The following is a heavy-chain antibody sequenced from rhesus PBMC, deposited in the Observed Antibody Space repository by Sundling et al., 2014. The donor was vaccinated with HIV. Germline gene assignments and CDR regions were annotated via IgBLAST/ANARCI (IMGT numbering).Heavy chain of an antibody. D-gene: IGHD1-32*01. CDR2: IYGDNGRT. Sequence: QVQLQESGPGLLKPSETLSLTCAVSGGSISDSYYWSWIRQPPGKGLEWIGNIYGDNGRTYYSPSLKSRVAISKDTSKNQFIMRLSSVSAADTAVYYCARDRSRVGFNWNSDCLGLWGQGVLVTVSS. J-gene: IGHJ4*01. CDR3: ARDRSRVGFNWNSDCLGL. CDR1: GGSISDSYY. V-gene: IGHV4S9*01.